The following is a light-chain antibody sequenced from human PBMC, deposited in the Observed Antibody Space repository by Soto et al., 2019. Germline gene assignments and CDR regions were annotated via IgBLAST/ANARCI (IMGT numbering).Light chain of an antibody. V-gene: IGKV3-20*01. Sequence: EVVLTQSPGTLSLSPGERATLSCRASQSVRSSYLAWYHQRPGQAPRLLIYGASSRATGIPDRFSGSGSGTDFTLTISRLEPEDFAVYYCQQRQSSRRTFGQGTKVDIK. CDR2: GAS. CDR1: QSVRSSY. CDR3: QQRQSSRRT. J-gene: IGKJ1*01.